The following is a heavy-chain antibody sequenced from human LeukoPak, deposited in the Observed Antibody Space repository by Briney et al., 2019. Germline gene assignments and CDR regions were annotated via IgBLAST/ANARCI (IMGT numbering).Heavy chain of an antibody. CDR2: INAGNGNT. Sequence: ASVKVSCKASGYTFTSYAMHWVRQAPGQRLEWMGWINAGNGNTKYSQKFQGRVTITRDTSASTAYMELSSLRSEDTAVYYCARTPYGSGSYMPYFDYWGQGTLVTVPS. V-gene: IGHV1-3*01. J-gene: IGHJ4*02. CDR3: ARTPYGSGSYMPYFDY. CDR1: GYTFTSYA. D-gene: IGHD3-10*01.